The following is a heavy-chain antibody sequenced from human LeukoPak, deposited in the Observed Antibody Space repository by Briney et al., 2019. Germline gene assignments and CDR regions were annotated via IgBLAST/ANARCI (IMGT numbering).Heavy chain of an antibody. CDR2: IYSGGST. CDR1: EFSVGSNY. Sequence: PGGSLRLSCAASEFSVGSNYMTWVRQAPGKGLEWVSLIYSGGSTYYADSVKGRFTISRDNSKNTLYLQMNSLRAEDTAVYYCARGRRFMELRMTTVTTTGYNWFDPWGQGTLVTVSS. D-gene: IGHD4-17*01. CDR3: ARGRRFMELRMTTVTTTGYNWFDP. V-gene: IGHV3-66*01. J-gene: IGHJ5*02.